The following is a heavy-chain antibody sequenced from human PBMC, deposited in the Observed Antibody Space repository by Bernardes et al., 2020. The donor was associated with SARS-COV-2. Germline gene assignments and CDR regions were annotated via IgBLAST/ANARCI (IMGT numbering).Heavy chain of an antibody. CDR2: IKPKTDGGTT. CDR3: TTGSSGWYFFDN. Sequence: GGSLRLSCAASGLSFSNAWLNWVRQAPGKGLEWVGRIKPKTDGGTTDYAAPVKGTFTISRDDSKNTLYLQMNSLNTEDTAVYYCTTGSSGWYFFDNWGQGALVTVSS. CDR1: GLSFSNAW. V-gene: IGHV3-15*07. D-gene: IGHD6-19*01. J-gene: IGHJ4*02.